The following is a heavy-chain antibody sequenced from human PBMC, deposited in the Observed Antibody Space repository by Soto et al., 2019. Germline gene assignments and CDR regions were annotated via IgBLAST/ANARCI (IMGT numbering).Heavy chain of an antibody. CDR1: GFTFSSYA. J-gene: IGHJ4*02. D-gene: IGHD6-13*01. CDR2: ISYDGSNK. V-gene: IGHV3-30-3*01. Sequence: GGSLRLSCAASGFTFSSYAMHWVRQAPGKGLEWVAVISYDGSNKYYADSVKGRFTISRDNSKNTLYLQMNSLRAEDTAVYYCAREYSSSWYDKIDYWGQGTLVTVSS. CDR3: AREYSSSWYDKIDY.